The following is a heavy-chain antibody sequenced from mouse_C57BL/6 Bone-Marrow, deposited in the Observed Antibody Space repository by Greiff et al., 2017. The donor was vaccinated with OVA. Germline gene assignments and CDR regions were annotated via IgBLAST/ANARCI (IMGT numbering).Heavy chain of an antibody. CDR1: GYTFTDYY. V-gene: IGHV1-26*01. CDR2: INPNNGGT. D-gene: IGHD1-1*01. J-gene: IGHJ1*03. CDR3: ARGGGIDYYGSSYEYFDV. Sequence: EVQLQQSGPELVKPGASVKISCKASGYTFTDYYMNWVKQSHGKSLEWIGDINPNNGGTSYNQKFKGKATLTVDKSSSTAYMELRSLTSEDSAVYYCARGGGIDYYGSSYEYFDVWGTGTTVTVSS.